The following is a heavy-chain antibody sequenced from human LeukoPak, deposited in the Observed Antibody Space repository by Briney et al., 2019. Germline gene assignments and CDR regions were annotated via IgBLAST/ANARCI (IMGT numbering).Heavy chain of an antibody. V-gene: IGHV4-59*01. Sequence: PSETLSLTCTVSGGSISSYYWSWIRQPPGKGLEWIGYIYYSGSTNYNPSLKSRVTISVDTSKNQFSLKLSSVTAADTDVYYCARGEYSNYVGAFDIWGQGTMVTVSS. CDR1: GGSISSYY. CDR2: IYYSGST. J-gene: IGHJ3*02. CDR3: ARGEYSNYVGAFDI. D-gene: IGHD4-11*01.